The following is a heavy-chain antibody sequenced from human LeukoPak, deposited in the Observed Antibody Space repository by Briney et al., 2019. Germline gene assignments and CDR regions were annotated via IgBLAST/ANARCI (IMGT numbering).Heavy chain of an antibody. J-gene: IGHJ4*02. CDR3: ARLLDYGGNSGLDY. CDR1: GGSFSGYY. Sequence: SETLSLTCAVYGGSFSGYYWSWIRQPPGKGLEWIGEINHSGSTNYNPSLKSRVTISVDKSKNQFSLKLSSVTAADTAVYYCARLLDYGGNSGLDYWGQGTLVTVSS. V-gene: IGHV4-34*01. CDR2: INHSGST. D-gene: IGHD4-23*01.